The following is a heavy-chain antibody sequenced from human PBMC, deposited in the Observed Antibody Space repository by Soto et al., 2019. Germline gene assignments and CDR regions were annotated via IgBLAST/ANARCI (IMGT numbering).Heavy chain of an antibody. Sequence: ASVKVSCKPSGYTFTSYSLHWVRQAPGQRLEWMGWINAANGNTRDSQNFQGRVRITRDTSASIAYMELSSLRSEDTAVYYCARVRDVGAITGLDYYYGMDVWGQGTTVTVSS. J-gene: IGHJ6*02. D-gene: IGHD1-26*01. CDR2: INAANGNT. V-gene: IGHV1-3*01. CDR1: GYTFTSYS. CDR3: ARVRDVGAITGLDYYYGMDV.